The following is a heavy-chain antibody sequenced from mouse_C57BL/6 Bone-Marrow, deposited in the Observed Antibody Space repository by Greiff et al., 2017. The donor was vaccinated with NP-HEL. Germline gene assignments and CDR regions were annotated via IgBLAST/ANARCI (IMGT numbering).Heavy chain of an antibody. Sequence: EVQLQESGPGLVKPSQSLSLTCSVTGYSITSGYYWNWIRQFPGNKLEWLGYISYDGSNNYNQSLKNRISITRDTTKNQFFLKLNSVTTEDTATYYCARDDGYYEFAYWGQGTLVTVSA. CDR1: GYSITSGYY. CDR3: ARDDGYYEFAY. D-gene: IGHD2-3*01. V-gene: IGHV3-6*01. CDR2: ISYDGSN. J-gene: IGHJ3*01.